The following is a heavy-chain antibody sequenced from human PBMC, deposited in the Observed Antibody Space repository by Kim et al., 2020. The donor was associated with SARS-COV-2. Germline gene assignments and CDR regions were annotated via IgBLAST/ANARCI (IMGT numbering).Heavy chain of an antibody. CDR3: ARGSSSIAVANWFDP. CDR1: GGSISSYY. J-gene: IGHJ5*02. Sequence: SETLSLTCTVSGGSISSYYWSWIRQPPGKGLEWIGYIYYSGSTNYNPSLKSRVTISVDTSKNQFSLKLSSVTAADTAVYYCARGSSSIAVANWFDPWGQGTLVTVSS. CDR2: IYYSGST. D-gene: IGHD6-13*01. V-gene: IGHV4-59*01.